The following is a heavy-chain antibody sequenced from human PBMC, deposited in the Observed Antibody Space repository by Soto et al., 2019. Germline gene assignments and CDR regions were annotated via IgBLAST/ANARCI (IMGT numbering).Heavy chain of an antibody. D-gene: IGHD2-2*01. CDR2: INPNSGGT. V-gene: IGHV1-2*04. CDR3: ARVSLYCSSSSCAFDY. J-gene: IGHJ4*02. Sequence: ASVKVSCKASGYTFTGYYMHWVRQAPGQGLEWMGWINPNSGGTNYAQKFQGWVTMTRDTSISTAYMELSRLRSDDTAVYSCARVSLYCSSSSCAFDYWGQGTLVTVSS. CDR1: GYTFTGYY.